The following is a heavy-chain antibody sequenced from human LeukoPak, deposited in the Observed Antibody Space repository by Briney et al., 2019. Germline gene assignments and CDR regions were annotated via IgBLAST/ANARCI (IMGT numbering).Heavy chain of an antibody. CDR2: INPNSGGT. V-gene: IGHV1-2*02. CDR3: ARMGYCSSTSCYPYFDY. D-gene: IGHD2-2*01. J-gene: IGHJ4*02. CDR1: GYTFTGYY. Sequence: ASVKVSCKASGYTFTGYYMHWVRQAPGQGLEWMGWINPNSGGTNYAQKLQGRVTMTRDTSISTAYMELSRLRSDDTAVYYCARMGYCSSTSCYPYFDYWGQGTLVTVSS.